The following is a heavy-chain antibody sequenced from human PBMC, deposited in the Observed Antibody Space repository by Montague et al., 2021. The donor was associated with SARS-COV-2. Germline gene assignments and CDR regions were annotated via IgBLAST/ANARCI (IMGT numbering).Heavy chain of an antibody. D-gene: IGHD2/OR15-2a*01. CDR1: SDSISSGKYY. CDR2: IFYSGTT. J-gene: IGHJ6*02. Sequence: SETLSLTCTVSSDSISSGKYYWTWIRQPPGKGLEWIGSIFYSGTTYYNPSLRSRVTISVQTSKNQFSLTLASVTAADTAIYYCASDSKNYYAMDVWGQGTTVIVSS. V-gene: IGHV4-39*07. CDR3: ASDSKNYYAMDV.